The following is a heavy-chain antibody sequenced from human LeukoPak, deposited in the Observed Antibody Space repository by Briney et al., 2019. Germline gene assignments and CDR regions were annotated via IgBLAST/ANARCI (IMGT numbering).Heavy chain of an antibody. CDR3: ARVGTFLEWLLPDY. D-gene: IGHD3-3*02. CDR1: GYTFTSYG. CDR2: ISAYNGNT. Sequence: ASVKVSCKASGYTFTSYGISWVRQAPGQGLEWMGWISAYNGNTNYAQKLQGRVTMTRDTSTSTAYMELSRLRSDDTAVYYCARVGTFLEWLLPDYWGQGTLVTVSS. J-gene: IGHJ4*02. V-gene: IGHV1-18*01.